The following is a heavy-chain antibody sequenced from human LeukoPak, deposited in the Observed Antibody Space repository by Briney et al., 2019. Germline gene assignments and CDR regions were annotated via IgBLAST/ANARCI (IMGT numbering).Heavy chain of an antibody. CDR1: GFTFNTYG. J-gene: IGHJ4*02. CDR2: ITTSSSMI. CDR3: ARDLGYCSGGRCLPLDY. D-gene: IGHD2-15*01. V-gene: IGHV3-48*04. Sequence: GGSLRLSCAASGFTFNTYGMNWVRQAPGKGLEWISYITTSSSMILYADSVKGRFTISRDDAKNSLYLQMNSLRAEDTAVYYCARDLGYCSGGRCLPLDYWGQGTLVIVSS.